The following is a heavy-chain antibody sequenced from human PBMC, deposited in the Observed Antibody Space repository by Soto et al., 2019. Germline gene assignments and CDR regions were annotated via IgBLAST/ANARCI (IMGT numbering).Heavy chain of an antibody. CDR3: AREVPAAMGGEAFDI. J-gene: IGHJ3*02. CDR2: INPNSGGT. V-gene: IGHV1-2*04. D-gene: IGHD2-2*01. Sequence: GASVKVSCKASGYTFTGYYMHWVRQAPGQGLEWKGWINPNSGGTNYAQKFQGWVTMTRDTSFSTAYMELSRLRSDDTAVYYCAREVPAAMGGEAFDIWGQGTMVTVSS. CDR1: GYTFTGYY.